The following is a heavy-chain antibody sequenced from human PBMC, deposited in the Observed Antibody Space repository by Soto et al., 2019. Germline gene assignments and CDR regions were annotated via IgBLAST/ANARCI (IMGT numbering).Heavy chain of an antibody. Sequence: VQLQESGPGLVKPSQTLSLTCTVSGDSINNSNDGHYWSWIRQNPGKGLAWIGYMYSTGTSYYNPSLKRRVTISGDTSRNQFSLRLNSITAADTAVYYGARLHTYGADAFDVWGQGTMVTVSS. V-gene: IGHV4-31*03. CDR3: ARLHTYGADAFDV. CDR2: MYSTGTS. D-gene: IGHD4-17*01. J-gene: IGHJ3*01. CDR1: GDSINNSNDGHY.